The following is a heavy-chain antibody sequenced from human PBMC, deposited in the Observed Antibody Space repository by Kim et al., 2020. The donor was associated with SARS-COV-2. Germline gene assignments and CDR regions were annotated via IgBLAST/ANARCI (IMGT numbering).Heavy chain of an antibody. Sequence: YAGSVKGRFTISRDKSKHTLYLQMSSLRAEDTALYYCAKSAFYHDAFDIWGQGTMITVSS. V-gene: IGHV3-23*01. J-gene: IGHJ3*02. CDR3: AKSAFYHDAFDI. D-gene: IGHD2-2*01.